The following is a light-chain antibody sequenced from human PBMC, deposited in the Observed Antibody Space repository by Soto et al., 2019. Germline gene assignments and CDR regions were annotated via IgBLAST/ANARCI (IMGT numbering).Light chain of an antibody. CDR1: SSDVGGYNY. CDR3: SSYTSSSTPVV. CDR2: EVS. Sequence: QSALXXPASVSGXPGQSITISCXGTSSDVGGYNYVSWYQQHPGKAPKLMIYEVSNRPSGVSNRFSGSKSGNTASLTISGLQAEDEADYYCSSYTSSSTPVVFGGGTKVTVL. J-gene: IGLJ2*01. V-gene: IGLV2-14*01.